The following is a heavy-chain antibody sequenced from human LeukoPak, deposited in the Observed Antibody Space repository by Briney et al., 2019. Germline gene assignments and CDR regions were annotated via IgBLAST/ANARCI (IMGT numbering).Heavy chain of an antibody. CDR3: ARESCSSTSCYDDY. Sequence: ASVKVSCKASGYTFTSYGISWVRQAPGQGLEWMGWISAYNGNTNYAQKLQSRVTMTTDTSTSTAYMELRSLRSDDTAVYYCARESCSSTSCYDDYWGQGTLVTVSS. J-gene: IGHJ4*02. CDR2: ISAYNGNT. CDR1: GYTFTSYG. V-gene: IGHV1-18*04. D-gene: IGHD2-2*01.